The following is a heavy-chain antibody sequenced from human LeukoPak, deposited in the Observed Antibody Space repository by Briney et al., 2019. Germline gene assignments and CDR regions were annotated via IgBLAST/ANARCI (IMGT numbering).Heavy chain of an antibody. D-gene: IGHD4-17*01. J-gene: IGHJ5*02. V-gene: IGHV4-34*01. CDR3: ARGGWDTVTTEHWFDP. Sequence: SETLSLTCAVYGGSFSGYYWSWIRQPPGKGLEWIGSIYYSGSTYYNPSLKSRVTISVDTSKNQFSLKLSSVTAADTAVYYCARGGWDTVTTEHWFDPWGQGTLVTVSS. CDR2: IYYSGST. CDR1: GGSFSGYY.